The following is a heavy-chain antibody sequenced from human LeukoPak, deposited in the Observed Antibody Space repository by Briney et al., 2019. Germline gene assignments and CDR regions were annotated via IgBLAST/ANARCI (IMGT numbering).Heavy chain of an antibody. V-gene: IGHV4-31*03. Sequence: SQTLSLTCTVSGASIRRSTYYWSWIRQRPGEGLEWIGYIYYSGTTYYNPSLKSRVTISVDTSKNQYSLKMRSVTAADTAVYYCAKTGIATAGGQFDDWGQGMLVTVAS. CDR2: IYYSGTT. CDR1: GASIRRSTYY. CDR3: AKTGIATAGGQFDD. D-gene: IGHD6-13*01. J-gene: IGHJ4*02.